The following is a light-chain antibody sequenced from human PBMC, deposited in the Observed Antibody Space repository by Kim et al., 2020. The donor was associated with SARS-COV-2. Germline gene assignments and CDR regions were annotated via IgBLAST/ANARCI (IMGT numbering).Light chain of an antibody. Sequence: SYELTQPPSVSVAPGTTARITCGGNNIGSESVHWYRQKPGQAPVLVIFYDNDRPSGIPERISGSNSGNTATLTISRVEVGDEADFYCQVLDSTNDHPVFGGGTQLTVL. CDR1: NIGSES. V-gene: IGLV3-21*01. CDR2: YDN. J-gene: IGLJ3*02. CDR3: QVLDSTNDHPV.